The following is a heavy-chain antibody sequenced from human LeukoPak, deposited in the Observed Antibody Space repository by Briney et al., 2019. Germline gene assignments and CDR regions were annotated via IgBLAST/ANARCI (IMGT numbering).Heavy chain of an antibody. CDR3: ARGVVPAATVFTWFDP. V-gene: IGHV1-18*01. CDR1: GYTFTSYG. D-gene: IGHD2-2*01. J-gene: IGHJ5*02. Sequence: ASVKVSCKASGYTFTSYGISWVRQAPGQGLEWMGWISAYNGNTNYAQKFQGRVTITADDSTTTVYMEVRSLRYEDTAVFYCARGVVPAATVFTWFDPWGQGTLVTVSS. CDR2: ISAYNGNT.